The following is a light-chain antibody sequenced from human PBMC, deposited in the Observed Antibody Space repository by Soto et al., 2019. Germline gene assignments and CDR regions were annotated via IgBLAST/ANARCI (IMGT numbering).Light chain of an antibody. J-gene: IGLJ1*01. Sequence: QSALTQPASVSGSPGQSITISCTGTSSDVGVYDYVSWYQQHPGKAPKLMIYEVSNRPSGVSNRFSGSKSGSTASLTISGLQAEDEADYYCSSYVSSSSSYVFGTGTQMTVL. V-gene: IGLV2-14*01. CDR2: EVS. CDR1: SSDVGVYDY. CDR3: SSYVSSSSSYV.